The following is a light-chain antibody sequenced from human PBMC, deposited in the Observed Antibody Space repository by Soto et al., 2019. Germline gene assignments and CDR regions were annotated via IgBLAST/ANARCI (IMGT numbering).Light chain of an antibody. J-gene: IGLJ1*01. CDR2: HVS. Sequence: QSALTQPRSVSGSPGQSVTISCTGTSSDIGAHNYVSWYQQHPGKAPKLMIYHVSKRPSGVPDRFSGSKSGNAASLTISGLQAEDEADYYCCTDAGTYKVFGTGTKLTVL. CDR1: SSDIGAHNY. V-gene: IGLV2-11*01. CDR3: CTDAGTYKV.